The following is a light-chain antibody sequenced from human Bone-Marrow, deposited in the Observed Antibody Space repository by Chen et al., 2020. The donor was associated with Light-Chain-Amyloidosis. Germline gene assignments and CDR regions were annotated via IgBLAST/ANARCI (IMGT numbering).Light chain of an antibody. V-gene: IGLV3-21*02. J-gene: IGLJ3*02. CDR1: NIGSTS. CDR3: QVWDRSSDSPV. Sequence: SYVLTQPSSVSVAPGQTATIACGGNNIGSTSVHWYQQTPGQAPLLVVYDDRDRPSGIPERLSGSNSGNTATLTISRVEAGDEADYYCQVWDRSSDSPVFGGGTKLTVL. CDR2: DDR.